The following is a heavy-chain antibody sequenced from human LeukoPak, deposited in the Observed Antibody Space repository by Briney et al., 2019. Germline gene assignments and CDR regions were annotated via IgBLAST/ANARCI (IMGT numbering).Heavy chain of an antibody. CDR1: GLTFSSYW. CDR3: ARGYCSGGSCYLVDY. V-gene: IGHV3-74*01. J-gene: IGHJ4*02. CDR2: INSDGSST. D-gene: IGHD2-15*01. Sequence: GGFLRLSCAASGLTFSSYWMHWVRQAPGKGLVWVSRINSDGSSTSYADSVKGRFTISRDNAKNTLYLQMNSLRAEDTAAYYCARGYCSGGSCYLVDYWGQGTLVTVSS.